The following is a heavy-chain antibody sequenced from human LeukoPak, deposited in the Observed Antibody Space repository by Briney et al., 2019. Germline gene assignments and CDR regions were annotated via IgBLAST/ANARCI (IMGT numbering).Heavy chain of an antibody. CDR1: GGSISSGDYY. Sequence: SETQSLTCTVSGGSISSGDYYWSWIRQPPGKGLEWIGYIYYSGSTYYNPSLKSRVTISVDTSKNQFSLKLSSVTAADTAVYYCARAPITITPGYYYYYMDVWGKGTTVTVSS. D-gene: IGHD3-3*01. CDR3: ARAPITITPGYYYYYMDV. V-gene: IGHV4-30-4*08. CDR2: IYYSGST. J-gene: IGHJ6*03.